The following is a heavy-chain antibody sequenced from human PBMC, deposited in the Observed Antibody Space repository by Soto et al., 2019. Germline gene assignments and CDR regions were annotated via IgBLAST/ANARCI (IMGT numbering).Heavy chain of an antibody. D-gene: IGHD4-17*01. Sequence: SETLSLTCTVSGGSISGSYWNWIRQPPGKGLEWIGYIYYSGSTNYNPSLKSRVTISVDTSKNQFSLKLSSVTAADTAVYYCARDSRSTVTMFDYWGQGTLVTVSS. CDR3: ARDSRSTVTMFDY. CDR1: GGSISGSY. V-gene: IGHV4-59*01. CDR2: IYYSGST. J-gene: IGHJ4*02.